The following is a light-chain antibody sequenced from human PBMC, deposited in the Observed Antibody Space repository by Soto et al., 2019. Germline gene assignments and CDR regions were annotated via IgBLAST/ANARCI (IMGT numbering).Light chain of an antibody. J-gene: IGKJ5*01. CDR3: QQSYSTPIT. V-gene: IGKV1-13*02. Sequence: GDTVTITCLASQAISSALAWYQQKPGKPPKLLIYDASTLQSGVPSRFSGTASGTHFSLIISSLQPEDSATYYCQQSYSTPITFGQGIRLEI. CDR1: QAISSA. CDR2: DAS.